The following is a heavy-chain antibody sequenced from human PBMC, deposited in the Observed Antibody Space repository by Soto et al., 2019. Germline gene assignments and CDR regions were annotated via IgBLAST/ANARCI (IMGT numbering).Heavy chain of an antibody. CDR1: GGTFSSYA. Sequence: SVKVSCKASGGTFSSYAISWVRQAPGLGLEWMGGIIPIFGTANYAQKFQGRVTITADESTSTAYMELSSLRSEDTAVYYCARADIVVVPAAMITENYYYYYGMDVWGQGTTVTVSS. CDR2: IIPIFGTA. V-gene: IGHV1-69*13. J-gene: IGHJ6*02. D-gene: IGHD2-2*01. CDR3: ARADIVVVPAAMITENYYYYYGMDV.